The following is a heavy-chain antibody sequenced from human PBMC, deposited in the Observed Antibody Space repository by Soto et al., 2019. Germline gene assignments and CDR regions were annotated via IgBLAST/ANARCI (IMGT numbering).Heavy chain of an antibody. CDR3: ARDGYDGSGSPYPAF. CDR2: IYYLGST. Sequence: SETLSLTCTVSGTSMSEYFWSWIRQSPGKGLEWIGYIYYLGSTDYNPSLKSRVTISVDTSKRQFSLRLTSVTAADTAVYYCARDGYDGSGSPYPAFWGPGTQVTSPQ. CDR1: GTSMSEYF. J-gene: IGHJ4*02. V-gene: IGHV4-59*01. D-gene: IGHD3-10*01.